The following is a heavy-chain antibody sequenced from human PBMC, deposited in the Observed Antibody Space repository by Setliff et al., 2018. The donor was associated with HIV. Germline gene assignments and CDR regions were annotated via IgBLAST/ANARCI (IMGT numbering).Heavy chain of an antibody. CDR3: ATGRSSPGGPGFDY. J-gene: IGHJ4*02. Sequence: WASVKVSCKASGYSFTGNYLHWVRQASGQGLEWMGGITPVIGRPNYAQKFHDRVTVTADRSTNTAYLELSSLRPDDTAVYYCATGRSSPGGPGFDYWGQGTLVTVPQ. CDR1: GYSFTGNY. D-gene: IGHD2-8*02. CDR2: ITPVIGRP. V-gene: IGHV1-2*02.